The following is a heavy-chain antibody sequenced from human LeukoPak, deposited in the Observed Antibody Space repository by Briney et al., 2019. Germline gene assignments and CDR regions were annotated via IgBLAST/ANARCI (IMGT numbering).Heavy chain of an antibody. D-gene: IGHD3-22*01. J-gene: IGHJ4*02. Sequence: ASVKVSCKASGYTFTSYGIFWVRQAPGQGLEWMGWISAYNGNTNYAQKLQGRVTMTTDTSTSTAYMELRSLRSDDTAVYYCARDRPFCDSSGYYGFDYWGQGTLVTVSS. CDR1: GYTFTSYG. V-gene: IGHV1-18*01. CDR2: ISAYNGNT. CDR3: ARDRPFCDSSGYYGFDY.